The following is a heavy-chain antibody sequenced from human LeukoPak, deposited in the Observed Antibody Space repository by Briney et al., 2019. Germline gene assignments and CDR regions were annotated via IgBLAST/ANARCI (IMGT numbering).Heavy chain of an antibody. CDR2: IFHSGST. Sequence: PSETLYLTCTVSGGSISSGGFWSWIRQPPGKGLEWIGYIFHSGSTYSNPSLKSRVTISVDRSRNQFSLKLRSVTAADTAVYYCAREITTDLSDDYFHYMDVWGKGTTVTVSS. CDR3: AREITTDLSDDYFHYMDV. J-gene: IGHJ6*03. D-gene: IGHD3-16*02. V-gene: IGHV4-30-2*01. CDR1: GGSISSGGF.